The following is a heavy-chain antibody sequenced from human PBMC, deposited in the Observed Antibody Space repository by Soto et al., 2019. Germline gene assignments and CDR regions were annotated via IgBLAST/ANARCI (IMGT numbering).Heavy chain of an antibody. CDR3: ARETSLCYFDY. D-gene: IGHD3-16*01. V-gene: IGHV4-30-2*01. J-gene: IGHJ4*02. CDR1: GGSISSGGYS. Sequence: LSLTCAVSGGSISSGGYSWSWIRQPPGKGLEWIGYIYHSGSTYYNPSLKSRVTISVDRSKNQFSLKLSSVTAADTAVYYCARETSLCYFDYWGQGTLVTVSS. CDR2: IYHSGST.